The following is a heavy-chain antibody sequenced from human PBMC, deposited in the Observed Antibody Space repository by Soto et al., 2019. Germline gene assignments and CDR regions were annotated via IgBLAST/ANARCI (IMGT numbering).Heavy chain of an antibody. CDR2: INAGNGNT. V-gene: IGHV1-3*01. Sequence: ASVKVSCKASGYTFPSYAMHWVRQAPGQRLEWMGWINAGNGNTKYSQKFQGRVTITRDTSASTAYMELSSLRSEDTAVYYCARGAIIAVAKAIDYWGQGTLVTVSS. CDR3: ARGAIIAVAKAIDY. CDR1: GYTFPSYA. J-gene: IGHJ4*02. D-gene: IGHD6-19*01.